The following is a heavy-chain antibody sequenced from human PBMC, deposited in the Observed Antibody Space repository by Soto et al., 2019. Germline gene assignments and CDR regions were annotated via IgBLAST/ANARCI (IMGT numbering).Heavy chain of an antibody. CDR3: ARYNYGWYFDL. D-gene: IGHD5-18*01. CDR1: GFTFSSYW. CDR2: IKQDGSEK. J-gene: IGHJ2*01. Sequence: EVQLVESGGGLVQPGGSLRLSCAASGFTFSSYWMSWVRQAAGKGLEWVANIKQDGSEKYYVDSVKGRFTISRDNAKNSLYLQMNSLRAEDTAVSYCARYNYGWYFDLWGRGTLVTVSS. V-gene: IGHV3-7*04.